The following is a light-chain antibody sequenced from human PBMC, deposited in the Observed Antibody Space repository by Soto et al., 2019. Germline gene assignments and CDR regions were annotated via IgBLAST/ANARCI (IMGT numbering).Light chain of an antibody. CDR3: QQSFKTPYT. CDR1: QNIYKY. J-gene: IGKJ2*01. V-gene: IGKV1-39*01. Sequence: DIQMTQSPSSLSASVGDRVTITCRASQNIYKYLNWYQQKPGTAPKLLIYAASTWQSGVPSRFSGSGSGTDFTLTIGSLQPEDLATYYCQQSFKTPYTFGRGTKLEVK. CDR2: AAS.